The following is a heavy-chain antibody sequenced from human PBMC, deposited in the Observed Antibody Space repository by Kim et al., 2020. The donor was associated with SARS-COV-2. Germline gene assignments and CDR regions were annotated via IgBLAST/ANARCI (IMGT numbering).Heavy chain of an antibody. V-gene: IGHV3-30*18. D-gene: IGHD3-10*01. Sequence: GGSLRLSCAASGFIFSNYGYHWVRQAPGKGLEWVAVITYDGRTTYYADSVKGRFTISRDNSKNTLYLQMTSLRTDDTAVYYCAKDGRGGRELIFSWYFDPWGRGTLVTVS. CDR1: GFIFSNYG. CDR2: ITYDGRTT. J-gene: IGHJ2*01. CDR3: AKDGRGGRELIFSWYFDP.